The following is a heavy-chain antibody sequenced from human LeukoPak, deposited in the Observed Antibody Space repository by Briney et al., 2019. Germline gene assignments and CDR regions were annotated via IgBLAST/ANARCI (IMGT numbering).Heavy chain of an antibody. Sequence: PSETLSLTCTVSRGSISPYYWSWIRQPPGKGLEWIGYVSSSGSTNYNPSLKSLVTISVDRSKNQLSLKLSSVTAADTAVYCCARLVSSSLDYWGQGALVTVSS. CDR2: VSSSGST. V-gene: IGHV4-59*08. CDR1: RGSISPYY. J-gene: IGHJ4*02. D-gene: IGHD6-13*01. CDR3: ARLVSSSLDY.